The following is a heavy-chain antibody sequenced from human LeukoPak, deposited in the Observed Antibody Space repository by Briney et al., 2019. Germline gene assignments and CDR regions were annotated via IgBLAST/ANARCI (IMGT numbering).Heavy chain of an antibody. CDR3: ARDGVDYCSGGSCYGY. D-gene: IGHD2-15*01. J-gene: IGHJ4*02. V-gene: IGHV3-11*06. CDR1: GFTFSDYY. CDR2: ISSSSSYT. Sequence: TGGSLRLSCAASGFTFSDYYMSWIRQAPGKGLKWVSYISSSSSYTNYADSVKGRFTISRDNAKNSLYLQMNSLRAEDTAVYYCARDGVDYCSGGSCYGYWGQGTLVTVSS.